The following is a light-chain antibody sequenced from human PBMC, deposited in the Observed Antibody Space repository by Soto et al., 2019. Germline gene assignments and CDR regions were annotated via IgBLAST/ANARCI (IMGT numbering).Light chain of an antibody. V-gene: IGLV1-47*01. CDR3: QSYDSSLSAYVV. Sequence: QSVLTQPPSASGTPGQRVNISCSGSSSNIGSNYVYWYRQFPGTAPKLLIQRNNQRPSGVPDRFSGSKSGTSASLAITGLQAEDEADYYCQSYDSSLSAYVVFGGGTKLTVL. CDR2: RNN. CDR1: SSNIGSNY. J-gene: IGLJ2*01.